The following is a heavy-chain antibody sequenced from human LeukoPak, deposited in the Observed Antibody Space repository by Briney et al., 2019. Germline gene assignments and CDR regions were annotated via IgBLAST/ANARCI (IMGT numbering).Heavy chain of an antibody. V-gene: IGHV3-7*01. Sequence: PGGSLRLSCAASGFIFSNHWMSWVRQAPGKGLEWVANIKEDGSQKYYVDSVRGRFTISRDNGQNSVYLQMNSLRAEDTAFYYCTKEQDGSSDYWGQGTLVTVSS. D-gene: IGHD5-24*01. CDR3: TKEQDGSSDY. CDR2: IKEDGSQK. CDR1: GFIFSNHW. J-gene: IGHJ4*02.